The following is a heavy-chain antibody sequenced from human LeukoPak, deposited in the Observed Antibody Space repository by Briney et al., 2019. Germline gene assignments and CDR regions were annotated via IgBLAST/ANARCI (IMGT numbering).Heavy chain of an antibody. CDR3: AREGYYDSSGYSDY. J-gene: IGHJ4*02. CDR2: INPNSGGT. V-gene: IGHV1-2*04. D-gene: IGHD3-22*01. CDR1: GYTFTGYY. Sequence: ASVKVSCKASGYTFTGYYMHWVRQAPGQGLEWMGWINPNSGGTNYAQKFQGWVTMTRDTSISTAYMELSRLRSDDTAVYYCAREGYYDSSGYSDYWGQGTLVTVSS.